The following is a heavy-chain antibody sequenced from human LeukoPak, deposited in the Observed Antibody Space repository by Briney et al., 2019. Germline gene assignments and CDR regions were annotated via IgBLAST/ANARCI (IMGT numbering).Heavy chain of an antibody. CDR1: GFTFSSYA. D-gene: IGHD1-26*01. V-gene: IGHV3-30-3*01. Sequence: PGGSLRLSCAASGFTFSSYAMHWVRQAPGKGLEWVAVISYDGSNKYYADSVKGRFTISRDNSKNTLYLQMNSPRAEDTAVYYCAREKWELPYFDYWGQGTLVTVSS. CDR2: ISYDGSNK. J-gene: IGHJ4*02. CDR3: AREKWELPYFDY.